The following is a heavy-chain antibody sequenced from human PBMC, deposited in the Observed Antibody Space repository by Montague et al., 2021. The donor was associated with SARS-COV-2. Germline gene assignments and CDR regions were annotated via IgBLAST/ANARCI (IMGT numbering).Heavy chain of an antibody. Sequence: LRLSCAASGFTFDDYVMYWVRQPPGKGLEWVSLISGDGGKTYYADSVKGRFTTSRDNGKNSLYLQMNSLGTEDTALYHCAKGTYFYNSSGYYPESHYSYFDGMDVWGQGTTVTVSS. CDR1: GFTFDDYV. CDR2: ISGDGGKT. J-gene: IGHJ6*02. D-gene: IGHD3-22*01. V-gene: IGHV3-43*02. CDR3: AKGTYFYNSSGYYPESHYSYFDGMDV.